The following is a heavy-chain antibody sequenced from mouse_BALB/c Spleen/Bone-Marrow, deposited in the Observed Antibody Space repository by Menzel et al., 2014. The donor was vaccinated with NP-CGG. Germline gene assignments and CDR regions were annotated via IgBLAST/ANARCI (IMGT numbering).Heavy chain of an antibody. CDR1: GFNIKDTY. CDR2: IDPANGNT. Sequence: EVQLVESGAELVKPGASVKLSCTASGFNIKDTYMHWVKQRPERGLEWIGRIDPANGNTKYDPKFQGKATITADTSSNTAYGQLSSLTSEDTAVYYCACYYKGGSRFDYWGQGTLVTVSA. D-gene: IGHD1-1*02. CDR3: ACYYKGGSRFDY. V-gene: IGHV14-3*02. J-gene: IGHJ3*01.